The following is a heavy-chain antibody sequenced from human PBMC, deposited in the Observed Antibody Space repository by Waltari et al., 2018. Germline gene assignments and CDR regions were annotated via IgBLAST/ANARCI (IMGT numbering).Heavy chain of an antibody. V-gene: IGHV3-30*18. CDR1: GFTFSSYG. D-gene: IGHD3-16*01. CDR2: XSXDGXNK. J-gene: IGHJ4*02. CDR3: AKGWGXGLIPXFDY. Sequence: QVQLVESGGGVVQPGRSLRLSCAASGFTFSSYGMHRXRQXPGKGVGWVVXXSXDGXNKYYADSVKXRXTISRDNSKNTLYLQMNSLRAGDTAVYYCAKGWGXGLIPXFDYWGQGTXVXVXS.